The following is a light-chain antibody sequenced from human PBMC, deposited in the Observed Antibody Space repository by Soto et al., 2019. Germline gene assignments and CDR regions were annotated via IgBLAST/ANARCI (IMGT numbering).Light chain of an antibody. CDR2: WAS. V-gene: IGKV4-1*01. Sequence: DIVMTQSPDSLAVSLGERATIKCKSSQSVLYNSNNKNYLVWYQQRPGQPPKLLIYWASTRESGVSDRFSSSGSETDFTLTISRLQAEDVAVYFCQQYYDTPRTFGQGTKVEIK. CDR3: QQYYDTPRT. CDR1: QSVLYNSNNKNY. J-gene: IGKJ1*01.